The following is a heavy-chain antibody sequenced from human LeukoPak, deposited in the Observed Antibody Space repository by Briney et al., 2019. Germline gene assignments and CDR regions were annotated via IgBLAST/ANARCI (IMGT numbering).Heavy chain of an antibody. CDR1: GYTLTELS. CDR3: ATVKYSSSSDGYNWFDP. J-gene: IGHJ5*02. CDR2: FDPEDGET. D-gene: IGHD6-6*01. Sequence: ASVKVSCKVSGYTLTELSMHWVRQAPGKGLEWMGGFDPEDGETIYAQKFQGRVTMTEDTSTDTAYMELSSLRSEDTAVYYCATVKYSSSSDGYNWFDPWGQGTLVTVS. V-gene: IGHV1-24*01.